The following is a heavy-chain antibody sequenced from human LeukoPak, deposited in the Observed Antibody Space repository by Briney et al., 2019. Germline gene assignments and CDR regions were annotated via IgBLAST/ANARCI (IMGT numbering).Heavy chain of an antibody. CDR3: ARQLRSTAWTFDY. CDR1: GYSFTSYW. D-gene: IGHD4-17*01. J-gene: IGHJ4*02. V-gene: IGHV5-51*01. CDR2: IYPGDSDT. Sequence: GESLKISCKGSGYSFTSYWFGWVRQMPGKGLEWMGIIYPGDSDTRYSPSFQGQVTISADKSISTAYLQWSSLKASDTAMYYCARQLRSTAWTFDYWGQGTLVTVSS.